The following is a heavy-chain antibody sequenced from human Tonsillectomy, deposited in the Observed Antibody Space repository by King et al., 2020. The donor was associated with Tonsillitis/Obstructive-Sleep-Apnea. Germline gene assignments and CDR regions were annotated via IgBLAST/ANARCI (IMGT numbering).Heavy chain of an antibody. V-gene: IGHV2-26*01. D-gene: IGHD6-6*01. CDR2: IFSNDEK. J-gene: IGHJ6*03. CDR1: GFSLSNARMG. CDR3: ALTPIAARPWYYYYYMDV. Sequence: TLKESGPVLVKPTETLTLTCTVSGFSLSNARMGVSWIRQPPGKDLEWLAHIFSNDEKSYSTSLKSRLTISKDTSKSQVVLTMTNMAPVDTATYYCALTPIAARPWYYYYYMDVWGKGTTVTVSS.